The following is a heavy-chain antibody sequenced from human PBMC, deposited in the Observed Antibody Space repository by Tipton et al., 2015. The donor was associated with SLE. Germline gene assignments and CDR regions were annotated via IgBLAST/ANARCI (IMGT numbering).Heavy chain of an antibody. D-gene: IGHD6-19*01. V-gene: IGHV4-61*01. J-gene: IGHJ4*02. CDR1: GGSISSSSYY. CDR2: IYYSGST. Sequence: TLSLTCTVSGGSISSSSYYWSWIRQPPGKGLEWIGYIYYSGSTNYNPSLKSRVTISVDTSKNQFSLKLSSVTAADTAVYYCARSMRVGSEDYWGQGTLVTVSS. CDR3: ARSMRVGSEDY.